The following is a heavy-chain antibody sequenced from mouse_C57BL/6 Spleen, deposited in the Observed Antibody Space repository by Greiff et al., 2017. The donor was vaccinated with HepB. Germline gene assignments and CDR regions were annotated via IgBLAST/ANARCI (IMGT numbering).Heavy chain of an antibody. D-gene: IGHD4-1*01. Sequence: EVQLQQSGGGLVKPGGSLKLSCAASGFTFSSYAMSWVRQTPEKRLEWVATISDGGSYTYYPDNVKGRFTISRDNAKNNLYLQMSHLKSEDTAMYYCAREDWDGAMDYWGQGTSVTVSS. J-gene: IGHJ4*01. CDR3: AREDWDGAMDY. CDR1: GFTFSSYA. V-gene: IGHV5-4*01. CDR2: ISDGGSYT.